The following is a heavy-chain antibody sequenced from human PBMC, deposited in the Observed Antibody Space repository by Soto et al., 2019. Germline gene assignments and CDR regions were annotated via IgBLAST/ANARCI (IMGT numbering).Heavy chain of an antibody. CDR1: GGSFSGYY. Sequence: LSLTCAVYGGSFSGYYWSWIRQPPGKGLEWIGEINHSGSTNYNPSLKSRVTISVDTSKNQFSLKLSSVTAADTAVYYCARGVIAVAVHLDYWGQGTLVTVS. V-gene: IGHV4-34*01. CDR3: ARGVIAVAVHLDY. J-gene: IGHJ4*02. D-gene: IGHD6-19*01. CDR2: INHSGST.